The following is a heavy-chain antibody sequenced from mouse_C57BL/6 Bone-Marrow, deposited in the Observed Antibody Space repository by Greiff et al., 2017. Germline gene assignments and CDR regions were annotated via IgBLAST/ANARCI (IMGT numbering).Heavy chain of an antibody. CDR3: ARAPLRSYFDY. CDR1: GFTFSSYA. V-gene: IGHV5-4*01. CDR2: ISDGGSYT. D-gene: IGHD1-1*01. Sequence: EVQLVESGGGLVKPGGSLKLSCAASGFTFSSYAMSWVRQTPEKRLEWVATISDGGSYTYYPDNVKGRFTISRDNAKNNLYLQMSHLKSEDTAIXYCARAPLRSYFDYWGQGTTRTVSS. J-gene: IGHJ2*01.